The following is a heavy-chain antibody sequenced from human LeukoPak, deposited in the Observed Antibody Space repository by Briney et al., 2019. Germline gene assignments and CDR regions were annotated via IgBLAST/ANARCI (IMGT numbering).Heavy chain of an antibody. Sequence: SVKVSCKASGGTFSSYAISWVRQAPGQGLEWMGRIIPILGIANYAQKFQGRVTITADKSTSTAYMELSSLRSEDTAVYYCARAQFYCSGGSCYSEFDYGGQGTLVTVSS. V-gene: IGHV1-69*04. CDR3: ARAQFYCSGGSCYSEFDY. J-gene: IGHJ4*02. CDR2: IIPILGIA. CDR1: GGTFSSYA. D-gene: IGHD2-15*01.